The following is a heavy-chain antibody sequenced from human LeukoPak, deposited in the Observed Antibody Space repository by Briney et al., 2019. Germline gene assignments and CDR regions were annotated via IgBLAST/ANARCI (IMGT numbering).Heavy chain of an antibody. D-gene: IGHD5-18*01. Sequence: GASVKVSCKASGYTFTSYAISWVRQAPGQGLEWMGGIIPIFGTANYAQKFQGRVTITADKSTSTAYMELSSLRSEDTAVYYCATVDTAMVYYYYYMDVWGKGTTVTVSS. CDR2: IIPIFGTA. CDR1: GYTFTSYA. CDR3: ATVDTAMVYYYYYMDV. V-gene: IGHV1-69*06. J-gene: IGHJ6*03.